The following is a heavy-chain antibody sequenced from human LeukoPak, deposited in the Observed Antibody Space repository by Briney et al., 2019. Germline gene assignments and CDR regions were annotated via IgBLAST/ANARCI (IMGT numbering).Heavy chain of an antibody. J-gene: IGHJ5*02. CDR3: ARAIAARPVSWFDP. CDR1: GFTFSSYG. D-gene: IGHD6-6*01. CDR2: IWYDGSNK. Sequence: PGGSLRLSCAASGFTFSSYGMHWVRQAPGKGLEWVAVIWYDGSNKYYADSVKGRFTISRDNSKDTLYLQMNSLRAEDTAVYYCARAIAARPVSWFDPWGQGTLVTVSS. V-gene: IGHV3-33*01.